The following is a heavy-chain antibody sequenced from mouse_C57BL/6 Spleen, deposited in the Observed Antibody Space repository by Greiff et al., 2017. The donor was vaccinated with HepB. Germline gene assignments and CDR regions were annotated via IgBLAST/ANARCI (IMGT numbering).Heavy chain of an antibody. J-gene: IGHJ2*01. CDR1: GYSFTDYN. Sequence: LVEPGASVKISCKASGYSFTDYNMNWVKQSNGKSLEWIGVINPNYGTTSYNQKFKGKATLTVDQSSSTAYMQLNSLTSEDSAVYYCARYDYGSSYVEDWGQGTTLTVSS. V-gene: IGHV1-39*01. CDR3: ARYDYGSSYVED. D-gene: IGHD1-1*01. CDR2: INPNYGTT.